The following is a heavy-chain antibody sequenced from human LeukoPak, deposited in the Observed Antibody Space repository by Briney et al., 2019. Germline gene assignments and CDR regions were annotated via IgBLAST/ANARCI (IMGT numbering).Heavy chain of an antibody. V-gene: IGHV4-4*02. CDR2: IRHRGNT. D-gene: IGHD3-22*01. CDR1: GDSISNDNW. CDR3: VRGAGLIYSDRGGIRGYFDY. J-gene: IGHJ4*02. Sequence: SETLSLTCAVSGDSISNDNWWSWVRQPPGKGLEWIGEIRHRGNTNYNPSLRSRVTTSMDKSKNHVSLKVNSVTAADTAVYYCVRGAGLIYSDRGGIRGYFDYWGQGALVTVSS.